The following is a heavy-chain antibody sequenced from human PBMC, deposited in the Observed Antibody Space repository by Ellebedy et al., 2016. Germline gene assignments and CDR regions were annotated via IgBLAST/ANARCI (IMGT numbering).Heavy chain of an antibody. CDR1: GFTVSTNY. V-gene: IGHV3-74*01. J-gene: IGHJ4*02. Sequence: GGSLRLSCAASGFTVSTNYMKWVRQAPGKGLVWVSRINSDGSSTSYADSVKGRFTISRDNAKNTLYLQINSLRAEDTAVYYCARRGDYDSRGYYYWGQGTLVTVSS. D-gene: IGHD3-22*01. CDR3: ARRGDYDSRGYYY. CDR2: INSDGSST.